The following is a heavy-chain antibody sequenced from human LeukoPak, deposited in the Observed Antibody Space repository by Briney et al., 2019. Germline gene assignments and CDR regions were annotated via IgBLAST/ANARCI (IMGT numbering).Heavy chain of an antibody. D-gene: IGHD1-14*01. J-gene: IGHJ5*02. V-gene: IGHV3-30-3*01. CDR2: ISYDGSNK. CDR3: AKGRNIFDP. Sequence: QTGGSLRLSCAASGFTFSSYAMHWVRQAPGKGLEWVAVISYDGSNKYYADSVKGRFTISRDNSKNTLYLQMNSLRAEDTAVYYCAKGRNIFDPWGQGTLVTVSS. CDR1: GFTFSSYA.